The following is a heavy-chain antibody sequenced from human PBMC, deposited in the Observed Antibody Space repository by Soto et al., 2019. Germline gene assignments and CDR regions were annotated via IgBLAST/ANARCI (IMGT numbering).Heavy chain of an antibody. CDR1: GFTFSSYG. J-gene: IGHJ4*02. V-gene: IGHV3-33*01. Sequence: QVQLVESGGGVVQPGRSLRLSCAASGFTFSSYGMHWVRQAPGKGLEWVAVIWYDGSNKYYADSVKGRFTISRDNSKNPLYLKMNSLRAEDTAVYYCARNGQQLVLDYWGQGTLVTVSS. CDR3: ARNGQQLVLDY. CDR2: IWYDGSNK. D-gene: IGHD6-13*01.